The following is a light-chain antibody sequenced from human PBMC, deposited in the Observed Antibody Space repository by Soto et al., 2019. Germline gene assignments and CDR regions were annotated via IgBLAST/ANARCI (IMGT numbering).Light chain of an antibody. CDR2: NNN. J-gene: IGLJ2*01. Sequence: QSVLTQPPSASGTPGQRVTISCSGSSSNIGSNLVLWYQQLPGTAPKLLSYNNNQRPLGVPDRFSGSKSGTSASLAISRLQSEDEADYYWAAWDDGLNGPVFGRGTKLTVL. CDR1: SSNIGSNL. CDR3: AAWDDGLNGPV. V-gene: IGLV1-44*01.